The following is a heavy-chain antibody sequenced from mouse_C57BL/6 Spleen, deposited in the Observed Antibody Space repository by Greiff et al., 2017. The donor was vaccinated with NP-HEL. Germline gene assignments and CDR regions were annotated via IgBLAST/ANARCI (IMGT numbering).Heavy chain of an antibody. D-gene: IGHD1-1*01. CDR2: INSSNGGT. V-gene: IGHV1-53*01. CDR1: GYTFTSYW. CDR3: ARSGCGSNFDY. J-gene: IGHJ2*01. Sequence: QVQLQQPGTELVKPGASVKLSCKASGYTFTSYWMHWVKQRPGQGLEWIGNINSSNGGTNYNEKFKSKATLPVDKSSSTAYMQLSNLTSEDSADYDCARSGCGSNFDYWGQGTTLTVSS.